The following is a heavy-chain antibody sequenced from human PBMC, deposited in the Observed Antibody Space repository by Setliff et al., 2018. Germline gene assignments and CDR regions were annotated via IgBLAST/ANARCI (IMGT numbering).Heavy chain of an antibody. J-gene: IGHJ4*02. CDR1: GFTFSNYA. V-gene: IGHV3-23*01. Sequence: GGSLRLSCAASGFTFSNYAMSWVRQAPGKGLEWVSSISGTGGSTYYSDSVGGRFTISRDNSKSTLYLQMNSLRAEDTALHYCAKVLGGYSYGFCDYWGQGTLVTVSS. D-gene: IGHD5-18*01. CDR2: ISGTGGST. CDR3: AKVLGGYSYGFCDY.